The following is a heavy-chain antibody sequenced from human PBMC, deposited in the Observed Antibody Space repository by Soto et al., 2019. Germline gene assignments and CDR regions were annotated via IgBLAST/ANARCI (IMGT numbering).Heavy chain of an antibody. D-gene: IGHD4-17*01. CDR3: ARHLPYGGPDFEY. Sequence: QVQLQESGPGLVKPSETLSLTCTVSSGSISPYYWSWIRQPPGKGLEWIGYIYRSGSTDYNPSLKGRVTISVDMSKNQFSLKLASVTAADTAIYYCARHLPYGGPDFEYWGQGALVIVSS. J-gene: IGHJ4*02. V-gene: IGHV4-59*08. CDR1: SGSISPYY. CDR2: IYRSGST.